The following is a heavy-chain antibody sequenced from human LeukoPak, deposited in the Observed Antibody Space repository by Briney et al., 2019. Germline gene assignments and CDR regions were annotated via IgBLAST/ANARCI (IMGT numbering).Heavy chain of an antibody. J-gene: IGHJ6*03. CDR1: AGSFSSDDYY. D-gene: IGHD6-13*01. CDR2: ISHSGSA. CDR3: ARSDSSSWGYYYYYYMDV. Sequence: SETLSLTCTVSAGSFSSDDYYWSWVRQPAGKGLEWIGYISHSGSAYYNPSLKSRVTISVDRSKNQFSLKLSSVTAADTAVYYCARSDSSSWGYYYYYYMDVWGKGTTVTVSS. V-gene: IGHV4-30-2*01.